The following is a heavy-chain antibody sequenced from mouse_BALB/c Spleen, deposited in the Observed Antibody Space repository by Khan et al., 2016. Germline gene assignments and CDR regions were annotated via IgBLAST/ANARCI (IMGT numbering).Heavy chain of an antibody. CDR2: ISYSGST. CDR1: GYSITSGYG. D-gene: IGHD1-2*01. CDR3: ARTARIKY. J-gene: IGHJ2*01. V-gene: IGHV3-2*02. Sequence: EVQLQESGPGLVKPSQSLSLTCTVTGYSITSGYGWNWIRQFPGNKLEWMGYISYSGSTNYNPSLKSRIPITRNTSKNQFFLQLNSVTTEDTATYYCARTARIKYWGQGTTLTVSS.